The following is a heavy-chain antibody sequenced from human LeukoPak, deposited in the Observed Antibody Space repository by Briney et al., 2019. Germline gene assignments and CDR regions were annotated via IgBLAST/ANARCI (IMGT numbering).Heavy chain of an antibody. CDR1: GSTFSSYW. CDR2: IKQDGSDK. J-gene: IGHJ4*02. D-gene: IGHD3-10*02. CDR3: ARVSALFGLPVHFDY. Sequence: PGGSLILSCAASGSTFSSYWMTWVRQAPGKGLEWVANIKQDGSDKYYVDSVKGRFTISSDSAKNSLFLQMNSLRAEDTAVYYCARVSALFGLPVHFDYWGQGTLVTVSS. V-gene: IGHV3-7*01.